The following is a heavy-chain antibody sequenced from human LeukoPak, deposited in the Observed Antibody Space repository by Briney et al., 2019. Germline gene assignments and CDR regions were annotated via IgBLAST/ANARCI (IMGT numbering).Heavy chain of an antibody. CDR2: INPSGGST. CDR1: GYTLTSYY. Sequence: ASVKVSCKASGYTLTSYYMHWVRQAPGQGLEWMGIINPSGGSTTYAQKFQGRVTMTRDTSTSTVYMELSSLRSEDTAVYYCARSMDRGTMVRGVEKYYFDYWGQGTLVTVSS. V-gene: IGHV1-46*01. D-gene: IGHD3-10*01. J-gene: IGHJ4*02. CDR3: ARSMDRGTMVRGVEKYYFDY.